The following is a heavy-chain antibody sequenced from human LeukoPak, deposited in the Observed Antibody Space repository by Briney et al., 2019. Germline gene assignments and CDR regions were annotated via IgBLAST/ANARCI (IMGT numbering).Heavy chain of an antibody. CDR3: ARPAPDGDYDFDY. J-gene: IGHJ4*02. V-gene: IGHV5-51*01. CDR1: GYSFISYW. CDR2: IYPGDSDT. Sequence: PGASLQISCKGSGYSFISYWIGWVGQMPGKGLEWMGIIYPGDSDTSYSPSFQGPVTISADKSISTAYLQWSSLKASDTAMYYCARPAPDGDYDFDYWGQGTLVTVSS. D-gene: IGHD4-17*01.